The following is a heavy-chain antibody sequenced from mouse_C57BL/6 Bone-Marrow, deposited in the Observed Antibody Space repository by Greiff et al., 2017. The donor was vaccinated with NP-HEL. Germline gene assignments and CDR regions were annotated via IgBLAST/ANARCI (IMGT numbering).Heavy chain of an antibody. CDR3: ARSGDYDAWFAY. CDR1: GYAFSSPW. J-gene: IGHJ3*01. Sequence: VQLQQSGPELVKPGASVKISCKASGYAFSSPWMNWVKQRPGKGLGWIGRIYPGDGDTNYNGKFKGKATLTADKSSSTAYMQLSSLTSEDSAVYFCARSGDYDAWFAYWGQGTLVTVSA. CDR2: IYPGDGDT. D-gene: IGHD2-4*01. V-gene: IGHV1-82*01.